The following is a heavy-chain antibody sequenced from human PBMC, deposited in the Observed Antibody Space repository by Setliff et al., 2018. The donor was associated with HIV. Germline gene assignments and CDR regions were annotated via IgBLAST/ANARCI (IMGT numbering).Heavy chain of an antibody. CDR2: ISPYNGYT. CDR3: ARETTNYFDY. D-gene: IGHD4-17*01. J-gene: IGHJ4*02. V-gene: IGHV1-18*01. Sequence: VASVKVSCKASGYTFNTYGISWVRQAPGQGLEWMGWISPYNGYTNYVQKLQGRVTMTTDTSTSIAYMELKSLKSDDTAVYYCARETTNYFDYWGQGTLVTVSS. CDR1: GYTFNTYG.